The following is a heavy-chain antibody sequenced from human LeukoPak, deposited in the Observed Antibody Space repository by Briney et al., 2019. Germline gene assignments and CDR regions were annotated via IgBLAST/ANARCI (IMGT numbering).Heavy chain of an antibody. CDR2: INHSGST. Sequence: PSETLSLTCAVYGGSFSGYYWSWIRQPPGKGLEWIGEINHSGSTNYNPSLKSRVTISVDTSKNQFSLKLSSVTAADTAVYYCARLRRGYYYYYMDVWGKGTTVTVSS. D-gene: IGHD3-10*01. V-gene: IGHV4-34*01. J-gene: IGHJ6*03. CDR3: ARLRRGYYYYYMDV. CDR1: GGSFSGYY.